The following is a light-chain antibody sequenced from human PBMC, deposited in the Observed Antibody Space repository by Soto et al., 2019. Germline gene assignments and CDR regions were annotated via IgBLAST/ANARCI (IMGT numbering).Light chain of an antibody. CDR2: DAS. V-gene: IGKV1-8*01. CDR1: QGISYY. Sequence: IQMTQSPSSLSASVGDRVTITCRVSQGISYYLAWYQQKPGKAPELLIYDASSLQSGVPSRFSGSGSGTDFTLTISCLQSDDFATYYCRQYCTFSWPFGGGTKVDIK. J-gene: IGKJ4*02. CDR3: RQYCTFSWP.